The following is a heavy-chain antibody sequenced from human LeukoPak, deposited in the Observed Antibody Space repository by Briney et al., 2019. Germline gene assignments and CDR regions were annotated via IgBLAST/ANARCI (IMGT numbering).Heavy chain of an antibody. D-gene: IGHD3-10*01. CDR1: GYTFTGYY. V-gene: IGHV1-2*02. Sequence: GASVKVSCKASGYTFTGYYMHWVRQAPGQGLEWMGWINPNSGGTNYAQKFQGRVTMTRDTSISTAYMELSRLRSDDTAVYYCARDVGYYGSGLYAFDIWAKGQWSPSLQ. J-gene: IGHJ3*02. CDR2: INPNSGGT. CDR3: ARDVGYYGSGLYAFDI.